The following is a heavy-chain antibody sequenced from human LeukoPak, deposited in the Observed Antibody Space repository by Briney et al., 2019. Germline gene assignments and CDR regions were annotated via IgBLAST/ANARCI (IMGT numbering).Heavy chain of an antibody. V-gene: IGHV3-33*01. CDR3: ARDSDSSGYSYYFDY. CDR1: GFTFSSYG. Sequence: GGSLRLSCAASGFTFSSYGMHWVRQAPGKGLEWVAVIWYDGSNKYYADSVKGRFTISRDNSKNTLYLQMNSLRAEDTAVYYCARDSDSSGYSYYFDYWGQGTLVTVSS. CDR2: IWYDGSNK. J-gene: IGHJ4*02. D-gene: IGHD3-22*01.